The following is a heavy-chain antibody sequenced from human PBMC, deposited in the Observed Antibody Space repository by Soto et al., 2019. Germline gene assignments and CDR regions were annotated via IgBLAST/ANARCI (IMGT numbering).Heavy chain of an antibody. Sequence: SETLSLTCTVSGGSISSSSFYWGWIRQPPGKGLEWIGNIYYSGSTNYNPSLKSRVTISVDTSKNQFSLKLSSVTAADTAVYYCARFSIKRSVDYWGQGTLVTVSS. CDR2: IYYSGST. CDR1: GGSISSSSFY. J-gene: IGHJ4*02. CDR3: ARFSIKRSVDY. V-gene: IGHV4-39*07. D-gene: IGHD5-12*01.